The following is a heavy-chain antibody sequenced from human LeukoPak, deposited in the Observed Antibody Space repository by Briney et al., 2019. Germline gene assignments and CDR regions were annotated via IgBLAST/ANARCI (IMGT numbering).Heavy chain of an antibody. Sequence: GESLKISCKGSGYSFTSYWIGWVRQMPGKGLEWMGIIYPGDSDTRYSPSFQGQVTISADKSISTAYLQWSSLKASDTAMYYCARRVRKGYYYGSGSPFDYWGQGTLVTVSS. CDR2: IYPGDSDT. D-gene: IGHD3-10*01. CDR3: ARRVRKGYYYGSGSPFDY. J-gene: IGHJ4*02. V-gene: IGHV5-51*01. CDR1: GYSFTSYW.